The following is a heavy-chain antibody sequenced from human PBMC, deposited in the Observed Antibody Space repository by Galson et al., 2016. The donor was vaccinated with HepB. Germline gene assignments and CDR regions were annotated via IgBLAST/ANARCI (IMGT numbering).Heavy chain of an antibody. V-gene: IGHV4-34*01. CDR3: ARRSMVRGVIFRGGSGNYGMDV. Sequence: SETLSLTCAVYGGSFSAYYWSWIRQSPGKGLEFIGEIDHSGSTNYNPSLKSRVTISVDTSKNQFSLKLTSVTAADTAGYFCARRSMVRGVIFRGGSGNYGMDVWGQGTTVTVSS. J-gene: IGHJ6*02. D-gene: IGHD3-10*01. CDR2: IDHSGST. CDR1: GGSFSAYY.